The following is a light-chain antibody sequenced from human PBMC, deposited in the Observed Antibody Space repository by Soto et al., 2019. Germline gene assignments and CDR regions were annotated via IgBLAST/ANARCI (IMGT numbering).Light chain of an antibody. CDR2: DNN. Sequence: QSVLAQPPSVSGAPGQRVTISCTGRRSNIGAGYDVHWYQHLPGTAPKLLIYDNNNRPSGVPDRFSGSKSGTSASLAITGLQAEDEAEYYCQAYDTGLSVVFGGGTKLTVL. CDR1: RSNIGAGYD. V-gene: IGLV1-40*01. J-gene: IGLJ3*02. CDR3: QAYDTGLSVV.